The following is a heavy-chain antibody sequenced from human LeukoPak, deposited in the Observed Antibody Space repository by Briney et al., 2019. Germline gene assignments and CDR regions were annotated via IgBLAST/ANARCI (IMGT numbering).Heavy chain of an antibody. CDR2: INWKSNNI. Sequence: PGGSLRLSCAASGFTFGDYAMHWVRQAPGKGLEWVSGINWKSNNIGYADSVKGRFTISRDNAKNSLYLQMNSLRTEDTALYYCARDRAGYSYAMDVWGQGTSVTVSS. D-gene: IGHD6-13*01. J-gene: IGHJ6*02. CDR3: ARDRAGYSYAMDV. V-gene: IGHV3-9*01. CDR1: GFTFGDYA.